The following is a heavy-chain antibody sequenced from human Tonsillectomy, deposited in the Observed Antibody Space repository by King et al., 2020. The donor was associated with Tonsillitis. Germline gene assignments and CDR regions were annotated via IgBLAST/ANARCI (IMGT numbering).Heavy chain of an antibody. CDR1: GYTFTSYD. J-gene: IGHJ6*02. D-gene: IGHD5-18*01. CDR3: ARGDPSHYRFGYFRSGGWDYYYGMDV. Sequence: VQLVESGAEVKKPGASVKVSCKASGYTFTSYDINWVRQATGQGLEWMGWMNPNSGNTGYAQKFQGRVTMTRNTSISTAYRELSSLRSEDTAVYYCARGDPSHYRFGYFRSGGWDYYYGMDVWGQGTTVTVSS. CDR2: MNPNSGNT. V-gene: IGHV1-8*01.